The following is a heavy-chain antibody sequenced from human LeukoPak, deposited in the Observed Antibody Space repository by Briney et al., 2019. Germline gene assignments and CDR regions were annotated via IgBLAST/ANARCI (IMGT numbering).Heavy chain of an antibody. Sequence: SETLSLTCAVYGGSFSGYYWSWIRQPPGKGLEWIGEINHSGSTNYNPSLKSRVTISVDTSKNQFSLQLSSVTAAGTAVYYCSRAGLLRRYDDWGQGTLVTVCS. CDR2: INHSGST. D-gene: IGHD3-10*01. CDR3: SRAGLLRRYDD. V-gene: IGHV4-34*01. CDR1: GGSFSGYY. J-gene: IGHJ4*02.